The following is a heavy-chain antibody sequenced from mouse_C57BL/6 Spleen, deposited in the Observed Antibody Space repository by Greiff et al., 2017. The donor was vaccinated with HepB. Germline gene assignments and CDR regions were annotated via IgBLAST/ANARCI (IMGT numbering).Heavy chain of an antibody. V-gene: IGHV5-6*01. D-gene: IGHD2-5*01. CDR1: GFTFSSYG. J-gene: IGHJ2*01. CDR3: ARQDYSNLDY. Sequence: VQLKESGGDLVKPGGSLKLSCAASGFTFSSYGMSWVRQTPDKRLEWVATISSGGSYTYYPDSVKGRFTISRDNAKNTLYLQMSSLKSEDTAMYYCARQDYSNLDYWGQGTTLTVSS. CDR2: ISSGGSYT.